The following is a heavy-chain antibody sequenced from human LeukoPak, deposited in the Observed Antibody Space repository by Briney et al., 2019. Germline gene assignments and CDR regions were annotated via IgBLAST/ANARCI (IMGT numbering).Heavy chain of an antibody. V-gene: IGHV4-61*02. D-gene: IGHD3-22*01. J-gene: IGHJ3*02. CDR1: GGSISSGSYY. Sequence: PSQTLSLTCTVSGGSISSGSYYWSWIRQPAGKGLEWIGRIYTSGSTNYNPSLKSRVTISVDTSKNQFSLKLSSVTAADTAVYYCARPLSISGYYYDAFDIWGQGTMVTVSS. CDR3: ARPLSISGYYYDAFDI. CDR2: IYTSGST.